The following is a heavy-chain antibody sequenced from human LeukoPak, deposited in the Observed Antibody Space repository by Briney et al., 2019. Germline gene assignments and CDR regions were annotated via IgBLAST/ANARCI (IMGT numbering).Heavy chain of an antibody. D-gene: IGHD6-6*01. CDR3: ARARLSVPYYFDY. CDR1: GYTFTGYY. J-gene: IGHJ4*02. V-gene: IGHV1-2*02. Sequence: ASVKVSCKASGYTFTGYYMHWVRQAPGQGLEWMGWINPNSGGTNYAQKFQGRVTVTRDTSITTAYLELSRLRSVDTAVYYCARARLSVPYYFDYWGQGSLVTVSS. CDR2: INPNSGGT.